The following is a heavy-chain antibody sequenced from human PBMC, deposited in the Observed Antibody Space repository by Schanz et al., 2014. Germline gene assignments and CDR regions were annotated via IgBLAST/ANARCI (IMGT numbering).Heavy chain of an antibody. Sequence: EVQLLDSGGGLVQPGGSLRLSCAASGFTFSTYAMSWVRQAPGKGLEWVSAISGSGGSTYYADSVKGRFTISRDNSKNTLYLQMNSLRAEDTAVYYCAKDPTHGDYDYYFDYWCQGTLVTVSS. J-gene: IGHJ4*02. CDR3: AKDPTHGDYDYYFDY. CDR2: ISGSGGST. CDR1: GFTFSTYA. V-gene: IGHV3-23*01. D-gene: IGHD3-22*01.